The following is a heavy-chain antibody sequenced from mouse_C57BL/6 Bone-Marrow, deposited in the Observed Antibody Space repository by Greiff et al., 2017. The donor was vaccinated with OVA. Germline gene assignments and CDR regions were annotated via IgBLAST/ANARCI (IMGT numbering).Heavy chain of an antibody. Sequence: EVMLVESGGGLVKPGGSLKLSCAASGFTFSSYAMSWVRQTPEKRLEWVATISDGGSYTYYPDNVKGRFTISRDNAKNNLYLQMSHLKSEDTAMYYCASEGRRGYVDVWGTGTTVTVSS. V-gene: IGHV5-4*03. J-gene: IGHJ1*03. CDR1: GFTFSSYA. CDR2: ISDGGSYT. D-gene: IGHD2-14*01. CDR3: ASEGRRGYVDV.